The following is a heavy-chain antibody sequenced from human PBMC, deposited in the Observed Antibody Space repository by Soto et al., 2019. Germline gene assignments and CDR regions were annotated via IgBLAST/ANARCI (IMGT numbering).Heavy chain of an antibody. Sequence: QVQLQESGPGLVKPSETLSLTCTVSGGSISTSDYYWGWIRQPPGKGLEWIGSIYYSGSTYYNPSLKSRVTMSEDTSKNQFSLKLSSVAATDTAVYYCASGTTWPLWFDPWGQGTLVTVSS. J-gene: IGHJ5*02. V-gene: IGHV4-39*01. CDR1: GGSISTSDYY. CDR2: IYYSGST. CDR3: ASGTTWPLWFDP.